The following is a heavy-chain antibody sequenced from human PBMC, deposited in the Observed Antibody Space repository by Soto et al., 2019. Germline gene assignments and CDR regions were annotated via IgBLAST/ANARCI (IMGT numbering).Heavy chain of an antibody. Sequence: QVQLVQSGAEVKKPGASVKVSCKASGYTISDHDINWVRQASGQGPEWLGWMNPNSGDTGYAQNFQGRVTMTRDTSKRTAYLELSSLRSADTAVDYCARVGGNWNDDYIDYWGQRTLVTVSS. V-gene: IGHV1-8*01. CDR3: ARVGGNWNDDYIDY. J-gene: IGHJ4*02. D-gene: IGHD1-1*01. CDR1: GYTISDHD. CDR2: MNPNSGDT.